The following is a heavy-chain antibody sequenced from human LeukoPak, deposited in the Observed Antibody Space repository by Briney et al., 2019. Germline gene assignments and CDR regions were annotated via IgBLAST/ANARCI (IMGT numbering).Heavy chain of an antibody. J-gene: IGHJ4*02. CDR1: GFTFSSYV. D-gene: IGHD6-6*01. V-gene: IGHV3-21*01. Sequence: GGSLRLSCAASGFTFSSYVMNWVRRAPGKGLEWVSSITSSSSYIYYADSVKGRFTISRDNAKNSLYLQMNSLRAEDTAVYYCARSYSSSRGTFDYWGQGTLVTVSS. CDR2: ITSSSSYI. CDR3: ARSYSSSRGTFDY.